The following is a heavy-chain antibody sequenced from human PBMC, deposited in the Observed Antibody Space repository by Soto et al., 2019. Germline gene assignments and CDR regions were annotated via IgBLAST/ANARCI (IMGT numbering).Heavy chain of an antibody. D-gene: IGHD3-16*01. CDR1: GFTFSSYG. Sequence: GGSLRLSCAASGFTFSSYGMHWVRQAPGKGLEWVAVISYEGSNKYYADSVKGRFTISRDNSKNTLYRQMNSLRAEDTAVYYCAKDRPFMITFGGVSFGYYFDYWGQGT. V-gene: IGHV3-30*18. CDR2: ISYEGSNK. J-gene: IGHJ4*02. CDR3: AKDRPFMITFGGVSFGYYFDY.